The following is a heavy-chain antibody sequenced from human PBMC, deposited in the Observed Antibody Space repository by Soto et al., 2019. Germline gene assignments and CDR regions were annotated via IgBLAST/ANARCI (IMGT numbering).Heavy chain of an antibody. V-gene: IGHV3-23*01. CDR1: GLTFSSYG. Sequence: GSLTLLCAASGLTFSSYGMSWVRQAAGKGLEWVSAISGSGGSTYYADSVKGRFTISRDNSKNTLYLQMHSLRAEDTAVSYCAKDSLPAEYCSGGSCPLGMDVWGQGTTVTVSS. J-gene: IGHJ6*02. CDR3: AKDSLPAEYCSGGSCPLGMDV. D-gene: IGHD2-15*01. CDR2: ISGSGGST.